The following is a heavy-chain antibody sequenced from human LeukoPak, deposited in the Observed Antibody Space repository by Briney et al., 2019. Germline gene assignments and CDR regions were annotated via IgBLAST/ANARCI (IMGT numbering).Heavy chain of an antibody. D-gene: IGHD2-15*01. CDR2: IISSSSYI. V-gene: IGHV3-21*01. Sequence: PGGSLRLSCAASGFTFSSYSMNWVRQAPGKGLEWVSSIISSSSYIYYADSVKGRFTISRDNAKNSLYLQMNSLRAEDTAVYYCARDRLAATDQEELTIDYWGQGTLVTVSS. J-gene: IGHJ4*02. CDR3: ARDRLAATDQEELTIDY. CDR1: GFTFSSYS.